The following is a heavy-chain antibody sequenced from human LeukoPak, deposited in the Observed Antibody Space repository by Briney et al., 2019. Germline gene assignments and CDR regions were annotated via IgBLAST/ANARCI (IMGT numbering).Heavy chain of an antibody. CDR3: AKEGIFGGFRGYFDY. J-gene: IGHJ4*02. D-gene: IGHD3-3*02. CDR1: GFTFSSYA. V-gene: IGHV3-23*01. Sequence: GGSLRLSCAASGFTFSSYAMSWVRQAPGKGLEWVSAISGSGGSTYYADSVKGRFTNSRDNSKNTLYLQMNSLRAEDTAVYYCAKEGIFGGFRGYFDYWGQGTLVTVSS. CDR2: ISGSGGST.